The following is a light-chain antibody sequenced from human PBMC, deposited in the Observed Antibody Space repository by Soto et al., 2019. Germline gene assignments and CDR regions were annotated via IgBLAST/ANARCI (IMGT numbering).Light chain of an antibody. V-gene: IGKV3-20*01. Sequence: IVVTQSPGTLSLSPGERATLSCRASQSVSSSYLAWYQQKPAQAPRLLIYGASSRATGIPDRFSGSGSGTDFTLTISRLEPEDFAVYYCEQYGSSPPITFGQGTRLEIK. CDR2: GAS. CDR3: EQYGSSPPIT. CDR1: QSVSSSY. J-gene: IGKJ5*01.